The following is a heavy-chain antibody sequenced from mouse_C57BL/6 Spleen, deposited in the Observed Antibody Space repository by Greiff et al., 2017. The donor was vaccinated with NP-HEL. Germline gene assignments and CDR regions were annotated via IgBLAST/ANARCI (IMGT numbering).Heavy chain of an antibody. V-gene: IGHV1-64*01. CDR1: GYTFTSYW. Sequence: QVQLQQPGAELVKPGASVKLSCKASGYTFTSYWMHWVKQRPGQGLEWIGMIHPNSGSTNYNEKFKSKATLTVDKSSRTAYMQLSSLTSQDSAVYYWASTAQAFGGFAYWGQGTLVTVSA. J-gene: IGHJ3*01. CDR2: IHPNSGST. CDR3: ASTAQAFGGFAY. D-gene: IGHD3-2*02.